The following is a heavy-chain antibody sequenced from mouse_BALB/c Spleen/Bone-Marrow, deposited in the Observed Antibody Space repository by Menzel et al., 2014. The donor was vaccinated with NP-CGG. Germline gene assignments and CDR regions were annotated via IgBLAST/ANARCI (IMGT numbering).Heavy chain of an antibody. CDR2: INPYTGAT. CDR3: AGGDWFTY. Sequence: VQLQQSGPELVKPGTSVKISCKASGYSFTGYYMHWVKQSHVKSLEWIGRINPYTGATTYNQNFNVKASLTVDKSSSTAYMELHSLTSEDSAVYYCAGGDWFTYWGQGTLVTVSA. CDR1: GYSFTGYY. V-gene: IGHV1-31*01. J-gene: IGHJ3*01.